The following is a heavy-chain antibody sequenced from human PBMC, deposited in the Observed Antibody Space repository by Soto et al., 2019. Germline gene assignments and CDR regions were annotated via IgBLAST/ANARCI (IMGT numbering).Heavy chain of an antibody. Sequence: EVQLVESGGGLVQPGGSLRLSCAASGFTFSSYAMHWVRQAPGKGLEYVSAISSNGGSTYYANSVKGRFTISGDNSKNTLYLQMGSLRAEDMAVYYCARDTKSGSYSLDYWGQGTLVTVSS. CDR1: GFTFSSYA. V-gene: IGHV3-64*01. CDR2: ISSNGGST. J-gene: IGHJ4*02. CDR3: ARDTKSGSYSLDY. D-gene: IGHD1-26*01.